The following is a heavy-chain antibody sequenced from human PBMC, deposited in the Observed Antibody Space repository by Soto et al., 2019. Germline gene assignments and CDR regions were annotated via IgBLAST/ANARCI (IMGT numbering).Heavy chain of an antibody. V-gene: IGHV1-69*01. CDR2: IIPIFGTA. CDR1: GGTFSRHA. Sequence: QVQLLQSGAEVRKPGSSVKVSCKASGGTFSRHAISWVRQAPGQGLEWMGGIIPIFGTANHAQKFQGRVTIIADESTRTVYMELSSLRSEDTAMYYCARGWGYDSNDYYYAYWGQGTLVIVSS. CDR3: ARGWGYDSNDYYYAY. D-gene: IGHD3-22*01. J-gene: IGHJ4*02.